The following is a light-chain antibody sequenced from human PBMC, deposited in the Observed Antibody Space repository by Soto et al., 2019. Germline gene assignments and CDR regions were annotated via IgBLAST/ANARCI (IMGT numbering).Light chain of an antibody. Sequence: QSVLSQPASVSGSPGQSITISCTGTSSDVGGFEYVSWYQHQPGKAPKLIIYDVTKRPSGVSNRFSGSKSGNTASLTISGIQAEDEGDYYCAAWDASLGGFYVFGSGTKVTVL. V-gene: IGLV2-14*01. CDR3: AAWDASLGGFYV. CDR2: DVT. CDR1: SSDVGGFEY. J-gene: IGLJ1*01.